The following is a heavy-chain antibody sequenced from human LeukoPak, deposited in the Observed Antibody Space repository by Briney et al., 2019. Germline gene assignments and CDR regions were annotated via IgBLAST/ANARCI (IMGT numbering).Heavy chain of an antibody. CDR1: GYTSTSYG. CDR3: ARGGYSSSWYPSYYYYYYMDV. CDR2: ISAYNGNT. D-gene: IGHD6-13*01. J-gene: IGHJ6*03. Sequence: GASVKVSCKASGYTSTSYGISWVRQAPGQGLEWMGWISAYNGNTNYAQKLQGRVTMTTDTSTSTAYMELRSLRSDDTAVYYCARGGYSSSWYPSYYYYYYMDVWGKGTTVTVSS. V-gene: IGHV1-18*01.